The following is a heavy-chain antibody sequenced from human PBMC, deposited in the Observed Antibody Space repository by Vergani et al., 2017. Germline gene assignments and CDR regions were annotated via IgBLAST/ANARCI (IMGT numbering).Heavy chain of an antibody. J-gene: IGHJ6*03. CDR1: GFTFSSYA. V-gene: IGHV3-23*01. CDR3: ARDMEWADPAYMDV. D-gene: IGHD3-3*01. Sequence: EVQLLESGGGLVQPGGSLRLSCAASGFTFSSYAMSWVRQAPGKGLEWVSGISGSGGSTYYADSVKGRFSISRDNSKNTLYLQMNSLRAEDTAVYYCARDMEWADPAYMDVWGKGTTVTVSS. CDR2: ISGSGGST.